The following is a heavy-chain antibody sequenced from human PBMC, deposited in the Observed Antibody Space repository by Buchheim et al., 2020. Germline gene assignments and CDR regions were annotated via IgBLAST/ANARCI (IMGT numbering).Heavy chain of an antibody. J-gene: IGHJ6*02. CDR1: GFTFSSYA. Sequence: QVQLVESGGGVVQPGRSLRRSCAASGFTFSSYAMHWVRQAPGKGLEWVAVISYDGSNKYYADSVKGRFTISRDNYKNTLYLQMTSLRAEDTAMYYCARDDCSSTSCYIDYYYYGMDVWGQGTT. CDR3: ARDDCSSTSCYIDYYYYGMDV. D-gene: IGHD2-2*02. CDR2: ISYDGSNK. V-gene: IGHV3-30-3*01.